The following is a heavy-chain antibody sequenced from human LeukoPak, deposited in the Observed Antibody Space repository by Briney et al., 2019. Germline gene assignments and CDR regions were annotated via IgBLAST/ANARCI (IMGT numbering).Heavy chain of an antibody. CDR1: GYSISSGYY. J-gene: IGHJ6*03. CDR2: IYHSGST. D-gene: IGHD6-13*01. CDR3: ASSGYSSSNPYYYYYMDV. Sequence: SETLSLTCTVSGYSISSGYYWGWIRQPPGKGLEWIGSIYHSGSTYYNPSLKSRVTISVDTSKNQFSLKLSSVTAADTAVYYCASSGYSSSNPYYYYYMDVWGKGTTVTISS. V-gene: IGHV4-38-2*02.